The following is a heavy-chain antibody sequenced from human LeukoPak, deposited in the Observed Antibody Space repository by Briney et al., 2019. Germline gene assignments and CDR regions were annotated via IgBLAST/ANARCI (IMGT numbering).Heavy chain of an antibody. CDR1: GFTFSSYA. Sequence: GGSLRLSCAASGFTFSSYAMSWVRQAPGKGLEWVSAISGSGGSTYYADSVKGRFTISRDNSKNSLYLQMNSLRAEDTAVYYCARDSSDYLNFGSSGAFDIWGQGTMVTVSS. J-gene: IGHJ3*02. V-gene: IGHV3-23*01. CDR2: ISGSGGST. CDR3: ARDSSDYLNFGSSGAFDI. D-gene: IGHD6-6*01.